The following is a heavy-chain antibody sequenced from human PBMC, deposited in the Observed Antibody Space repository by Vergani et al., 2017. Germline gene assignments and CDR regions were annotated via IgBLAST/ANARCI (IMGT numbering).Heavy chain of an antibody. CDR3: AKDDYYDSSGYGGYFDY. J-gene: IGHJ4*02. Sequence: QVQLVESGGGVVQPGRSLRLSCAASGFTFSSYGMHWVRQAPGKGLEWVAVIWYDGSNKYYADSVKGRFTISRDNSKNTLYLQMNSLRAEDTAVYYCAKDDYYDSSGYGGYFDYWGQGTLVTVSS. CDR2: IWYDGSNK. V-gene: IGHV3-33*06. D-gene: IGHD3-22*01. CDR1: GFTFSSYG.